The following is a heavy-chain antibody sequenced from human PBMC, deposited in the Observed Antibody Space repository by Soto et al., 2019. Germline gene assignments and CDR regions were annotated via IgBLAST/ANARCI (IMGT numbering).Heavy chain of an antibody. D-gene: IGHD3-22*01. CDR2: ISSRSSYI. J-gene: IGHJ4*02. V-gene: IGHV3-21*01. CDR3: ARAPYYYDSSGYWAY. Sequence: GGSLRLSCSASGFNFNTYTMNWIRQAPGKGLEWVSSISSRSSYIYYADSVKGRFTISRDNAKNSLYLQMNSLRAEDAAVYYCARAPYYYDSSGYWAYWGQGTLVTVSS. CDR1: GFNFNTYT.